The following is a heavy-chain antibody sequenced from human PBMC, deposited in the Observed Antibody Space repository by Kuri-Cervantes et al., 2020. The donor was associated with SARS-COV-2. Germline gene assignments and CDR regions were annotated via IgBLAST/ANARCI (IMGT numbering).Heavy chain of an antibody. CDR2: IRYDGSNK. D-gene: IGHD2-2*01. J-gene: IGHJ4*02. V-gene: IGHV3-30*02. Sequence: GESLKISCAASGFSFSSFGIHWVRQAPGKGLEWVAYIRYDGSNKYYADSVKGRFTISRDNAKNSLYLQMNSLRAEDTAVYYCAQAGYCSSTSRYSSDYWGQGTLVTVSS. CDR3: AQAGYCSSTSRYSSDY. CDR1: GFSFSSFG.